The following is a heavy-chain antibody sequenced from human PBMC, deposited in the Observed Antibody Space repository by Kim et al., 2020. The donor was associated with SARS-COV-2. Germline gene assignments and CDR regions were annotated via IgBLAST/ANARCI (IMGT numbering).Heavy chain of an antibody. CDR1: GFTFSSYS. V-gene: IGHV3-21*01. Sequence: GGSLRLSCAASGFTFSSYSMNWVRQAPGKGLEWVSSISSSSSYIYYADSVKGRFTISRDNAKNSLYLQMNSLRAEDTAVYYCARDLYSSGWYSNFGYDYWGQRTLVTVSS. D-gene: IGHD6-19*01. J-gene: IGHJ4*02. CDR2: ISSSSSYI. CDR3: ARDLYSSGWYSNFGYDY.